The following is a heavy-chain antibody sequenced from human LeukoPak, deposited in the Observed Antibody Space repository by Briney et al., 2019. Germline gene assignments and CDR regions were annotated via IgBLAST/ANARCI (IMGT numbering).Heavy chain of an antibody. CDR3: ATLGEAPPLDY. CDR1: GGSFSGYY. Sequence: PSETLSLTCAVYGGSFSGYYWSWIRQPPGKGLEWIGEINHSGSTNYNPSLKSRVTISVDTSKNQFSLKLSSVTAADTAVYYCATLGEAPPLDYWGQGTLVTVSS. CDR2: INHSGST. V-gene: IGHV4-34*01. J-gene: IGHJ4*02.